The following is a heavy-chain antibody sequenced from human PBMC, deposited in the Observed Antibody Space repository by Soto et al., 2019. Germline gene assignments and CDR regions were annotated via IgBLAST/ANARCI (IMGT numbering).Heavy chain of an antibody. J-gene: IGHJ4*02. CDR2: ISGSGGST. CDR1: GFTFSTYA. CDR3: ARFTIAAVGISVDFDY. Sequence: PGGSLRLSCAASGFTFSTYAMRWVRQAPGKGLEWVSAISGSGGSTYYADSVEGRFTLSRDNSKNMVYLQMNSLRAEDTAVYYCARFTIAAVGISVDFDYWGQGT. D-gene: IGHD6-13*01. V-gene: IGHV3-23*01.